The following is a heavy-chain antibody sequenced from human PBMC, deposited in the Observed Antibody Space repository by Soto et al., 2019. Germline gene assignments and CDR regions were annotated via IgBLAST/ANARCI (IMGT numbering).Heavy chain of an antibody. J-gene: IGHJ6*02. D-gene: IGHD2-2*01. CDR3: STAVYCSTTRCYYFSGLDV. Sequence: QVQLVQSGAEVKKPGSSVKVSCKVSGGTFSSHSINWVRQAPGQGPAWMGGIIPIFGTENYAQKFQGTVKISADESPSTACMELSRLTSEDSSIYCCSTAVYCSTTRCYYFSGLDVWGQGTTVIVSS. CDR1: GGTFSSHS. V-gene: IGHV1-69*01. CDR2: IIPIFGTE.